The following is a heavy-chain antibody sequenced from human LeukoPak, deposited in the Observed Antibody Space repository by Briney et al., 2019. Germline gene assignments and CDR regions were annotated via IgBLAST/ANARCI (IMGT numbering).Heavy chain of an antibody. CDR1: GFTFSSQT. D-gene: IGHD6-13*01. V-gene: IGHV3-23*01. Sequence: GGSLRLSCAASGFTFSSQTMSWVRQAPGKGLEWVSAISGSGGSTYYADSVKGRFTISRDNSKNTLYLQMNSLRAEDTAVYYCASHSRSQQQLVRNWRPYDAFDIWGQGTMVTVSS. J-gene: IGHJ3*02. CDR3: ASHSRSQQQLVRNWRPYDAFDI. CDR2: ISGSGGST.